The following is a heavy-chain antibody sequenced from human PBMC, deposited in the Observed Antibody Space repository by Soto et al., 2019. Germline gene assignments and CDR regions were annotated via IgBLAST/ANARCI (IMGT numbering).Heavy chain of an antibody. CDR3: ARAPLSSSSAGFSVY. D-gene: IGHD6-6*01. J-gene: IGHJ4*02. CDR2: VSTKNGNT. V-gene: IGHV1-18*04. Sequence: QVQLVQSGAEVKKPGASVRVSCKASGYTFSSYGINWVRQAPGQGPEWMGWVSTKNGNTNYAQKLQGRVTMTTDTSTSTAYMELKSLRYDDTALYFCARAPLSSSSAGFSVYWGQGTLVTVSS. CDR1: GYTFSSYG.